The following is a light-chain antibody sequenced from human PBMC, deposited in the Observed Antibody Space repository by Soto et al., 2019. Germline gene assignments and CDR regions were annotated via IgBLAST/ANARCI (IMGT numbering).Light chain of an antibody. Sequence: AIQLTQSPSSLSASVGDRITITCRASQGISSALAWYQQKPGKAPKLLIYDASSLESGVPSRFSGSGSGTGFTLTISSLQPEDFATYYCQQFNNYLTFGQGTRLEIK. CDR2: DAS. CDR3: QQFNNYLT. CDR1: QGISSA. J-gene: IGKJ5*01. V-gene: IGKV1D-13*01.